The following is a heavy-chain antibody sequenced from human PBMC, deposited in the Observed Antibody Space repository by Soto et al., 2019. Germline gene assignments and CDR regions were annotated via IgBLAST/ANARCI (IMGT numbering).Heavy chain of an antibody. Sequence: QVQLVQSGAEVKKPGSSVKVSCEAFGGTSHTYTINWVRQAPGQGLEWIGQIIPKYESVNYAQSFQGRVTISADKSTNTAYMELSSLRSEDTALYYCATWRSYSGSYCFDYWGQGTLVSVSS. V-gene: IGHV1-69*06. D-gene: IGHD1-26*01. CDR1: GGTSHTYT. J-gene: IGHJ4*02. CDR3: ATWRSYSGSYCFDY. CDR2: IIPKYESV.